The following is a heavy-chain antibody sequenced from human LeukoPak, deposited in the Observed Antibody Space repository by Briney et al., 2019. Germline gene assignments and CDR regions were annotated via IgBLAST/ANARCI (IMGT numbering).Heavy chain of an antibody. V-gene: IGHV3-7*01. D-gene: IGHD5-18*01. CDR1: GFTFSSYW. Sequence: PGGSLRLSCAASGFTFSSYWMSWVRQASGKGLEWVANIKKDGSEKYYVDSVKGRFTISRDNAKKSLYLQMNSLRAEDTAVYYCARHLSGITGYTYGRGIDYWGQGTLLTVSS. J-gene: IGHJ4*02. CDR2: IKKDGSEK. CDR3: ARHLSGITGYTYGRGIDY.